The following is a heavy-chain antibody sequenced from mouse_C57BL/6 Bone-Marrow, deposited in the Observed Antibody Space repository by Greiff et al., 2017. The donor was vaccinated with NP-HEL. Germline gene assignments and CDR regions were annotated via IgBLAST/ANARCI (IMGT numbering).Heavy chain of an antibody. CDR3: AREDSNYVWFAY. CDR2: ISYDGSN. V-gene: IGHV3-6*01. J-gene: IGHJ3*01. D-gene: IGHD2-5*01. Sequence: EVQRVESGPGLVKPSQSLSLTCSVTGYSITSGYYWNWIRQFPGNKLEWMGYISYDGSNNYNPSLKNRISITRDTSKNQFFLKLNSVTTEDTATYYCAREDSNYVWFAYWGQGTLVTVSA. CDR1: GYSITSGYY.